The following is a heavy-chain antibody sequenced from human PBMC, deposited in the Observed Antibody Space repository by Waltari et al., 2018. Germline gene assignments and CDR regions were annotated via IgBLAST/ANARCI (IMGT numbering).Heavy chain of an antibody. J-gene: IGHJ3*02. Sequence: QVQLQQWGAGLLKPSETLSLTCAVYGGSFSGYYWSWIRQPPGKGLEWIGEINHSGSTNYNPSLKSRVTIAVDTSKNQFYLKLSSVTAADTAVYYCARGGDDSSGYVTFDIWGQGTMVTVSS. D-gene: IGHD3-22*01. CDR3: ARGGDDSSGYVTFDI. CDR1: GGSFSGYY. V-gene: IGHV4-34*01. CDR2: INHSGST.